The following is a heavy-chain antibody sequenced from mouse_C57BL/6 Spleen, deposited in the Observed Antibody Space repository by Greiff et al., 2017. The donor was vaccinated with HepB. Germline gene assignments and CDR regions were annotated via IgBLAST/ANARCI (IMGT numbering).Heavy chain of an antibody. CDR1: GFTFSSYA. J-gene: IGHJ2*01. Sequence: EVQRVESGGGLVKPGGSLKLSCAASGFTFSSYAMSWVRQTPEKRLEWVATISDGGSYTYYPDNVKGRFTISRDNAKNNLYLQMSHLKSEDTAMYYCARGDGYPDYWGQGTTLTVSS. D-gene: IGHD2-3*01. V-gene: IGHV5-4*01. CDR2: ISDGGSYT. CDR3: ARGDGYPDY.